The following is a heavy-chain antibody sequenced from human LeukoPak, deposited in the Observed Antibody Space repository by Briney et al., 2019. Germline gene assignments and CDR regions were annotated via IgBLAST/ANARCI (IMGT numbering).Heavy chain of an antibody. CDR3: ARAPYYDFWSGYYSDY. Sequence: GGSLRLSCTVSGFTVSSNSMSWVRQAPGKGLEWVSFIYSGTIHYSDSVKGRFTISRDNSKNTLYLQMNSLRAEDTAVYYCARAPYYDFWSGYYSDYWGQGTLVTVSS. V-gene: IGHV3-66*03. D-gene: IGHD3-3*01. J-gene: IGHJ4*02. CDR2: IYSGTI. CDR1: GFTVSSNS.